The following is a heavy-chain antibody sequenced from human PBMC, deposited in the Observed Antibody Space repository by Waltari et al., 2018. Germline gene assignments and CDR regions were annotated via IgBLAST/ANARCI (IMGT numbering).Heavy chain of an antibody. D-gene: IGHD2-8*02. Sequence: QVQLVQSGAEVKKPGASVKVSCKASGYTFTGYYMHWVRQALGQGLDWMGRINPNSGGTNYAQKFQGRVTMTRDTSISTAYMELSRLRSDDTAVYYCARGQLYWWSPPPDWFDPWGQGTLVTVSS. V-gene: IGHV1-2*06. CDR3: ARGQLYWWSPPPDWFDP. CDR1: GYTFTGYY. J-gene: IGHJ5*02. CDR2: INPNSGGT.